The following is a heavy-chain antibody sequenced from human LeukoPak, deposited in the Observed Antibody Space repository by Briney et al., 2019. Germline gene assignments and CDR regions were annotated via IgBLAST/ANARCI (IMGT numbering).Heavy chain of an antibody. CDR2: IRSKAYGGTT. Sequence: GGSLRLSCAASGFTFSSYWMSWVRQAPGKGLEWEGFIRSKAYGGTTENAASVKGRFTISRDDSKSIAYLQMNSLKTEDTAVYYCTGSFGELTFFDYWGLGTLVTVSS. J-gene: IGHJ4*02. D-gene: IGHD3-10*01. V-gene: IGHV3-49*04. CDR1: GFTFSSYW. CDR3: TGSFGELTFFDY.